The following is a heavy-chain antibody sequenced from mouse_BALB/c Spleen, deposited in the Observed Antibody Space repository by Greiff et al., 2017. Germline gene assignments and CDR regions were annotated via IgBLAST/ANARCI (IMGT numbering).Heavy chain of an antibody. CDR1: GYTFTSYT. CDR3: ARGGNGYDVGVY. CDR2: INPSSGYT. D-gene: IGHD2-2*01. J-gene: IGHJ2*01. V-gene: IGHV1-4*01. Sequence: QVQLQQSGAELARPGASVKMSCKASGYTFTSYTMHWVKQRPGQGLEWIGYINPSSGYTNYNQKFKDKATLTADKSSSTAYMQLSSLTSEDSAVYYGARGGNGYDVGVYWGQGTTLTVSS.